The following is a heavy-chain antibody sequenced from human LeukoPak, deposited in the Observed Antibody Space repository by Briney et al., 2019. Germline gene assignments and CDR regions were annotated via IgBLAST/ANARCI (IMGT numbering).Heavy chain of an antibody. J-gene: IGHJ6*03. V-gene: IGHV1-69*05. CDR1: GGTFSNYA. CDR2: IIPIYGST. Sequence: ASVKVSCKASGGTFSNYAISWVRQAPGQGLEWVGGIIPIYGSTNYAQTFQGRVTITTDESTSTAYMELSSLRSDDTAVYYCATTPYPAAGTWFYYYYFYYMDVWGKGTTVIVSS. D-gene: IGHD6-13*01. CDR3: ATTPYPAAGTWFYYYYFYYMDV.